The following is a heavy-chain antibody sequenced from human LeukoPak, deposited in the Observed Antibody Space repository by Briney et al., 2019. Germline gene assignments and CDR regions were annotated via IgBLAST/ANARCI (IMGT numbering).Heavy chain of an antibody. CDR1: GGTFSSYA. V-gene: IGHV1-69*05. CDR3: ARANVLRFLEWLSSGFDY. D-gene: IGHD3-3*01. Sequence: ASVKVSCKASGGTFSSYAISWVRQAPGQGLEWMGGIIPIFGTANYAQKFQGRVTITTDESTSTAYMELSSLRSEDTAVYYCARANVLRFLEWLSSGFDYWGQGTLVTVSS. CDR2: IIPIFGTA. J-gene: IGHJ4*02.